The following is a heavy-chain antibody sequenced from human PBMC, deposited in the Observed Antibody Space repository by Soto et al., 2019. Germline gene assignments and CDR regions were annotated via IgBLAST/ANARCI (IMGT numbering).Heavy chain of an antibody. CDR1: GFTFSTYG. D-gene: IGHD4-17*01. CDR2: ISYDGTNK. CDR3: AKDLQSYGDYDYYCYGMDV. J-gene: IGHJ6*02. V-gene: IGHV3-30*18. Sequence: QVQLVESGGGEVQPGSSLTISCAASGFTFSTYGMHWVRQTPGKGLEWVAVISYDGTNKFYSGSVKGRFTISRDNFQNTLTLQINSLRADDTAVYSCAKDLQSYGDYDYYCYGMDVWGLGTSVTVSS.